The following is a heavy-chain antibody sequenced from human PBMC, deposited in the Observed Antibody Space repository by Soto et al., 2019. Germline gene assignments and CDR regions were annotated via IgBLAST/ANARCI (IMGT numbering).Heavy chain of an antibody. CDR3: AKIMIRYSSSWAFDY. CDR2: ISGSGGST. D-gene: IGHD6-13*01. CDR1: GFTFSSYS. Sequence: GGSLRLSCAASGFTFSSYSMSWVRQAPGKGLEWVSAISGSGGSTYYADSVRGRFTISRDNSKNTLYLQMNSLRAEDTAVYYCAKIMIRYSSSWAFDYWGQGTLVTVSS. J-gene: IGHJ4*02. V-gene: IGHV3-23*01.